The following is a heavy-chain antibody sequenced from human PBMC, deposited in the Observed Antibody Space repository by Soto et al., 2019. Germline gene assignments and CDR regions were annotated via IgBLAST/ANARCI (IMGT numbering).Heavy chain of an antibody. J-gene: IGHJ4*02. V-gene: IGHV4-59*01. CDR1: GGSMSSYY. D-gene: IGHD1-26*01. CDR2: IYYSGST. CDR3: ARGGGSPDY. Sequence: QVQLQESGPGLVKPSETLSLTCTVSGGSMSSYYWSWIRQPPGKGLEWLGYIYYSGSTNYNPSLKSRVTISVDTSKSQFSLKLSSVIAADTAVYFCARGGGSPDYWGQGTLVTVSS.